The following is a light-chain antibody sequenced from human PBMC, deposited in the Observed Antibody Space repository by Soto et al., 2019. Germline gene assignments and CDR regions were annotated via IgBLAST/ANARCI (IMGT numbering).Light chain of an antibody. Sequence: SYELTQPPSVSVSPGQTASITCSGAKLGDKYGCWYQQKPGQSPVLVIYQDNKRPSGIPERFACSNAGNTATLTISGTQAMDEADYYCPAWASVTAWVFGGGTKVTVL. CDR2: QDN. V-gene: IGLV3-1*01. CDR1: KLGDKY. CDR3: PAWASVTAWV. J-gene: IGLJ3*02.